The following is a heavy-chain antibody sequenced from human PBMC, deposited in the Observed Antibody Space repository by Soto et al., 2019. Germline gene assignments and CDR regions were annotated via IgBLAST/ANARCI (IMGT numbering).Heavy chain of an antibody. CDR1: GLTFSSYS. J-gene: IGHJ4*02. CDR2: ISSSSTTI. Sequence: EVQLVESAGGLVQPGGSLRLSCAAAGLTFSSYSIHCVRHAPAKGLGWVSNISSSSTTIYYADSVKVRFSTSRDNAKNSLYLKINSLRAEETAVYYCARARGGYCSGGSCYSFDYWGQGTLVTVSS. CDR3: ARARGGYCSGGSCYSFDY. V-gene: IGHV3-48*01. D-gene: IGHD2-15*01.